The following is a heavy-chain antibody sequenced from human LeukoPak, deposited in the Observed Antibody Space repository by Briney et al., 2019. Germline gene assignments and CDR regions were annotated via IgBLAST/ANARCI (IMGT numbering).Heavy chain of an antibody. Sequence: GGSLRLSCAASGFTFSRYWMHWVRQAPGEGLVWVSRIDEHGSTTDYADSVEGRFTIYRDNAKNTLYLQMNSLRVEDTAVYYCARDVAGSGSHWGLGTLVTVSS. CDR2: IDEHGSTT. J-gene: IGHJ4*02. CDR1: GFTFSRYW. CDR3: ARDVAGSGSH. V-gene: IGHV3-74*01. D-gene: IGHD3-10*01.